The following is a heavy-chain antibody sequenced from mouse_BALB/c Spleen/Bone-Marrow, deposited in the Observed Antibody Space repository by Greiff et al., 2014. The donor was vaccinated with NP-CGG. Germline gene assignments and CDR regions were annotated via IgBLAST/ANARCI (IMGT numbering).Heavy chain of an antibody. CDR1: GFTIKDTY. CDR2: IDPANGNT. J-gene: IGHJ2*01. CDR3: ARYYYGSSYLDY. Sequence: EVKLMESGAELAKPGASVELSCTASGFTIKDTYMHLVKQRPEQGLEWIGRIDPANGNTKYDPKLQGKATITADTSSNTAYLQLSSLTSEDTAVYYCARYYYGSSYLDYWGQGTTLTVSS. V-gene: IGHV14-3*02. D-gene: IGHD1-1*01.